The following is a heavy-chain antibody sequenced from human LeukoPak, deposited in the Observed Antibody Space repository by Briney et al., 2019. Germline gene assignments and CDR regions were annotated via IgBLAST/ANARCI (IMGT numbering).Heavy chain of an antibody. CDR1: GFTFSSYW. D-gene: IGHD3-3*01. CDR3: ARSPVSRSLGVVITREYYFGY. V-gene: IGHV3-74*01. CDR2: IDSDGSST. Sequence: GGSLRLSCAASGFTFSSYWMDWVRQAPGKGLVWVSRIDSDGSSTSYADSVKGRFTISRDNAKNTLYLQMNSLRAEDTAVYYCARSPVSRSLGVVITREYYFGYWGQGTLVTVSS. J-gene: IGHJ4*02.